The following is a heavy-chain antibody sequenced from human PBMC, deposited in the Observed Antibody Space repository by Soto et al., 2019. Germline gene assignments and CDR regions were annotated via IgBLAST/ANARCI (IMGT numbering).Heavy chain of an antibody. CDR3: ARVSLRLRTPGNAFVI. CDR1: GGSISSYY. J-gene: IGHJ3*02. V-gene: IGHV4-59*01. D-gene: IGHD3-10*01. CDR2: IYYSGST. Sequence: QVQLQESGPGLVKPSETLSLTCTVSGGSISSYYWSWIRQPPGKGLEWIGYIYYSGSTNYNPSLKSRVTISVDTSKNQFSLKLSSVTAADTAVYYCARVSLRLRTPGNAFVIWGQGTMVTVSS.